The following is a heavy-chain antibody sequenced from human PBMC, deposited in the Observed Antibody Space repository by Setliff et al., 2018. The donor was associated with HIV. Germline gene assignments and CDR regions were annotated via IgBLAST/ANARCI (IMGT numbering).Heavy chain of an antibody. V-gene: IGHV4-39*02. Sequence: SETLSLTCTVSGGSISISSYYWGWIRQHPGKGLEWIGSIFYTGNTYYNPSLKSRVTISVDTSKNHFSLKLRSVTAADTAVYYCAILGTDGQVYCKFWSCNHMCYFDYWCQGMLVTVSS. CDR3: AILGTDGQVYCKFWSCNHMCYFDY. D-gene: IGHD3-3*01. CDR2: IFYTGNT. CDR1: GGSISISSYY. J-gene: IGHJ4*02.